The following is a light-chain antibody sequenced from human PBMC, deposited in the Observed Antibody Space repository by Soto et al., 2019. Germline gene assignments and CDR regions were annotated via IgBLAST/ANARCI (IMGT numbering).Light chain of an antibody. CDR1: SSDVGGSNY. CDR2: DVS. CDR3: SSYTSSSPRV. V-gene: IGLV2-14*01. Sequence: QSVLTQPASVSGSPGQSITISCTGTSSDVGGSNYVSWYQQHPGKAPKLMIYDVSNRPSGVSNRFSGSKSGNTASLTISGLQDEDEADYYCSSYTSSSPRVFGGGTKLTVL. J-gene: IGLJ2*01.